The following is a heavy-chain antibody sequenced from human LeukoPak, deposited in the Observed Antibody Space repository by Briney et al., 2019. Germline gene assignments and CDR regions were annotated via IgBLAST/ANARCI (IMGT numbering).Heavy chain of an antibody. CDR3: ARGAMVRGVMEILDY. J-gene: IGHJ4*02. CDR1: GFTFSGSA. V-gene: IGHV3-23*01. CDR2: ISGSGGST. Sequence: GGSLRLSCAASGFTFSGSAMHWVRQAPGKGLEWVSAISGSGGSTYYADSVKGRFTISRDNSKNTLYLQMNSLRAEDTAVYYCARGAMVRGVMEILDYWGQGTLVTVSS. D-gene: IGHD3-10*01.